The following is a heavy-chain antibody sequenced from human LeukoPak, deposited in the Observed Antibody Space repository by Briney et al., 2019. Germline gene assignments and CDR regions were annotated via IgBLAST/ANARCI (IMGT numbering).Heavy chain of an antibody. CDR2: IIPIFSTA. CDR1: GGTFSSYA. J-gene: IGHJ4*02. Sequence: SVKVSCKASGGTFSSYAISWVRQAPGQGLEWMGRIIPIFSTANYAHKFQGRVTVSTDESTSTGYSELSSLRSEDTAVYYCARDDNPSMVVTAFDYWGQGTLVTVSS. D-gene: IGHD4-23*01. V-gene: IGHV1-69*05. CDR3: ARDDNPSMVVTAFDY.